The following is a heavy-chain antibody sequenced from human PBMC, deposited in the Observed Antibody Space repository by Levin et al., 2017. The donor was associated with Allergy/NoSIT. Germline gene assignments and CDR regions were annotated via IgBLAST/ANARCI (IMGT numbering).Heavy chain of an antibody. V-gene: IGHV3-21*01. CDR1: GFSFSDSS. Sequence: GGSLRLSCAASGFSFSDSSMNWVRQTPGKGLEWISSISGNSYYIYYADSVKGRFTISRDNVKNSLYLQMDSLRAEDTAVYFCTRGGVFTYGDDYWGQGTLLTVSS. D-gene: IGHD3-10*01. J-gene: IGHJ4*02. CDR2: ISGNSYYI. CDR3: TRGGVFTYGDDY.